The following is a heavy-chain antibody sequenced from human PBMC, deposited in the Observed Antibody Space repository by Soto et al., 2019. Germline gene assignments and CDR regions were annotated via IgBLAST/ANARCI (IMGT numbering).Heavy chain of an antibody. CDR1: GGSISSSSYY. D-gene: IGHD3-9*01. J-gene: IGHJ4*02. Sequence: SETLSLTCTVSGGSISSSSYYWGWIRQPPGKGLEWIGSIYYSGSTYYNPSLKSRVTISVDTSKNQFSLKLSSVTAADTAVYYCARGRYFDWLLGMIFDYWGQGTLVTVSS. V-gene: IGHV4-39*01. CDR2: IYYSGST. CDR3: ARGRYFDWLLGMIFDY.